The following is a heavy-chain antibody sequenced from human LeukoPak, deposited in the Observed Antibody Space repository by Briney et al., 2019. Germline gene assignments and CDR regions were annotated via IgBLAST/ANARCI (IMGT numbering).Heavy chain of an antibody. CDR3: AREILWFGELLSAFDY. J-gene: IGHJ4*02. D-gene: IGHD3-10*01. CDR2: ISYDGSNK. Sequence: GGSLRLSCAASGFTFSSYAMHWVRQAPGKGLEWVAVISYDGSNKYYADSVKGRFTISRDNSKNTLYLQMNSLRAEDTAVYYCAREILWFGELLSAFDYWGQGTLVTVSS. CDR1: GFTFSSYA. V-gene: IGHV3-30*04.